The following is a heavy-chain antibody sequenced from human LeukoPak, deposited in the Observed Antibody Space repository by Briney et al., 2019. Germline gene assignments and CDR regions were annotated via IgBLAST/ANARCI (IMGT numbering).Heavy chain of an antibody. CDR2: IYYSGST. CDR1: GHSISSYY. D-gene: IGHD6-6*01. Sequence: SETLSLTCTVSGHSISSYYWSWLRQPPGKGLEWIGYIYYSGSTNYNPSLKSRVTISVDTSKNQFSLKLSSVTAADTAVYYCAREVGYFGSSFDYWGQGTLVTVSS. CDR3: AREVGYFGSSFDY. V-gene: IGHV4-59*01. J-gene: IGHJ4*02.